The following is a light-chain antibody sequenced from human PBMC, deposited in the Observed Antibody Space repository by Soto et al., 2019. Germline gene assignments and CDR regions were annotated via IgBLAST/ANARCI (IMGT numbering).Light chain of an antibody. CDR1: QRVSNTY. CDR3: QQYSSCPVN. J-gene: IGKJ4*01. CDR2: GVS. V-gene: IGKV3-20*01. Sequence: EIVLAQSPGTLSLSPGERATLSCRASQRVSNTYLAWYQQKPGQAPRLLIYGVSSRATGIPDRFSGSGSGTDFTLTISRMEPEDFAVYYCQQYSSCPVNFGGGTTVEIK.